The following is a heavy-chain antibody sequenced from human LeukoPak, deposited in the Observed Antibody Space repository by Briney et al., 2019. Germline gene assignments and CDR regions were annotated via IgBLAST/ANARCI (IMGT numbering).Heavy chain of an antibody. CDR1: GGSFSGYY. Sequence: SETLSLTCAVYGGSFSGYYWSWIRQPPGKGLEWIGHIYYSGSTYYNPSLKSRVTISVDTSKNQFSLKLSSVTAADTAVYYCARDLRYYDFWSGYSPRGGWFDPWGQGTLVTVSS. J-gene: IGHJ5*02. V-gene: IGHV4-30-4*08. CDR3: ARDLRYYDFWSGYSPRGGWFDP. CDR2: IYYSGST. D-gene: IGHD3-3*01.